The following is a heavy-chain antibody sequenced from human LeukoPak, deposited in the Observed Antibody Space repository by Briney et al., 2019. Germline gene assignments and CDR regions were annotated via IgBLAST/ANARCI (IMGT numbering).Heavy chain of an antibody. CDR3: ASPEWLPDSIDI. D-gene: IGHD3-3*01. V-gene: IGHV3-23*01. CDR2: ISVSGAGT. J-gene: IGHJ3*02. Sequence: GGSLRLSCAASGFTFSSYAMSWVRQAPGKGLEWVSSISVSGAGTYYADSVKGRFTISRDNSKNTLYLQMNSLRAEDTAMYYCASPEWLPDSIDIWGQGTMVTVSS. CDR1: GFTFSSYA.